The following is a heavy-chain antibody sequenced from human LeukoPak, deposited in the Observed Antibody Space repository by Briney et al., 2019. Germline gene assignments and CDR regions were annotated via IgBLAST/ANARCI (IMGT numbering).Heavy chain of an antibody. Sequence: PSQTLSLTCTVYGGSFSGYYWSWIRQPPGKGPEWIGEINHSGSTNYNPSLKSRVIISVDTSKNQFSLKLSSVTAADTAVYYCARAGDCSGGSCYSGYYYYGMDVWGQGTTVTVSS. CDR2: INHSGST. D-gene: IGHD2-15*01. V-gene: IGHV4-34*01. J-gene: IGHJ6*02. CDR3: ARAGDCSGGSCYSGYYYYGMDV. CDR1: GGSFSGYY.